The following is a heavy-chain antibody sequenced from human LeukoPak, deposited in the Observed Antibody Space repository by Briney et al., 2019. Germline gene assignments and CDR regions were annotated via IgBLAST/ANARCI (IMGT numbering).Heavy chain of an antibody. Sequence: GESLQISCKGSGYSFTSYWIGWVRPMPGKGLEWMGIIYPGDSDTRYSPSFQGQVTISADKSISTAYLQWSSLKASDTAMYYCARHGFWDVDTAMVDYWGQGTLVTVSS. CDR1: GYSFTSYW. D-gene: IGHD5-18*01. CDR3: ARHGFWDVDTAMVDY. CDR2: IYPGDSDT. V-gene: IGHV5-51*01. J-gene: IGHJ4*02.